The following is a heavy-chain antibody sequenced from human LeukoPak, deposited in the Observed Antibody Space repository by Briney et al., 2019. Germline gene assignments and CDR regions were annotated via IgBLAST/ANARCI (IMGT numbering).Heavy chain of an antibody. CDR2: ISTSGST. CDR1: GDSIRRSY. J-gene: IGHJ5*02. Sequence: SETLSLTCTVSGDSIRRSYWNWMRQPAGKGLEWVGRISTSGSTNYNPSLKSRVTISVDTSKNQFSLKLSSVTAADTAVYYCARETYSSSRNNWFDPWGQGTLVTVSS. D-gene: IGHD6-6*01. CDR3: ARETYSSSRNNWFDP. V-gene: IGHV4-4*07.